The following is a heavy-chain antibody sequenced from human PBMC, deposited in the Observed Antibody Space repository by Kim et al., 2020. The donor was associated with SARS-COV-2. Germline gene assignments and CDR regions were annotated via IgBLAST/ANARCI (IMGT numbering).Heavy chain of an antibody. J-gene: IGHJ4*02. Sequence: DSVKGRFTISRDTYKNTLYLQMNSLRAEDTAVYYCAKDLGIAVAGTGFDYWGQGTLVTVSS. CDR3: AKDLGIAVAGTGFDY. V-gene: IGHV3-30*02. D-gene: IGHD6-19*01.